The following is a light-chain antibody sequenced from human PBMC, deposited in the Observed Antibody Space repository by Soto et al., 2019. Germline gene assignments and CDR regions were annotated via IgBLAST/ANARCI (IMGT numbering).Light chain of an antibody. J-gene: IGKJ2*01. Sequence: DIQMTQSPSSLSASVGDRVTITCRASQSISSYLNWYQQKPGKAPKLLIYAASSLQSGVPSRFSGSGSGTDVTLTISSLQPEDFATYYCQQSFSNFLYTFGQGTKLEIK. CDR1: QSISSY. V-gene: IGKV1-39*01. CDR2: AAS. CDR3: QQSFSNFLYT.